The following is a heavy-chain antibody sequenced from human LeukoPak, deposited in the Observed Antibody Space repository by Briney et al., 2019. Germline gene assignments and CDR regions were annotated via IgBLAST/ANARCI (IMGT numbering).Heavy chain of an antibody. Sequence: SQTLSLTCTVSGGSISSGGYYWSWIRQHPGKGLEWIGYIYYSGSTYYNPSLKSRVTISLDTSKNQFSLKLSSVTAADAAVYYCASGRMDWFDPWGQGTLVTVSS. J-gene: IGHJ5*02. V-gene: IGHV4-31*03. D-gene: IGHD1-14*01. CDR1: GGSISSGGYY. CDR2: IYYSGST. CDR3: ASGRMDWFDP.